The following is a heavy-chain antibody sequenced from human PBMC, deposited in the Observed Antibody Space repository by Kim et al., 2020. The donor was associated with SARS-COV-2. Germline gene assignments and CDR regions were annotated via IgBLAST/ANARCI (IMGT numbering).Heavy chain of an antibody. CDR3: VRDVSTSDTSFDP. J-gene: IGHJ5*02. CDR1: GFTFSSYW. CDR2: IKSDGSST. Sequence: RGSLRLSCAASGFTFSSYWMHWVRQAPGKGLVWVSRIKSDGSSTSYADSVKGRFTVSRDNAKNTLFLQMNSLRVEDTAVYYCVRDVSTSDTSFDPWGQGT. V-gene: IGHV3-74*01.